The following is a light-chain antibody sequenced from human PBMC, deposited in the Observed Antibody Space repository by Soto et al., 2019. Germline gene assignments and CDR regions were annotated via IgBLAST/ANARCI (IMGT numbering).Light chain of an antibody. J-gene: IGKJ1*01. V-gene: IGKV3-20*01. Sequence: EFVSTQSPVTLSLSPGETATLSCRASQSVSSSYLAWYQQKPGQAPRLLIYGASSRATGIPDRFSGSGSGTDFTLTISRLEPEDFAVYYCQQYGSSPRGTFGQGTKVDIK. CDR1: QSVSSSY. CDR3: QQYGSSPRGT. CDR2: GAS.